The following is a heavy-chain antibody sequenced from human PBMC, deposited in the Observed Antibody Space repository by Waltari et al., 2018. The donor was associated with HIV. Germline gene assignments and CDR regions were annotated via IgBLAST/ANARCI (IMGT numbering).Heavy chain of an antibody. CDR3: ATNGGYSIGNWFDP. D-gene: IGHD1-26*01. V-gene: IGHV4-39*01. CDR2: IYYSGST. Sequence: QLQLQESGPGLVKPSETLSLTCTVSGGSISRSSYYWGWIRQPPGKGLEWIGSIYYSGSTYFNPSLKSRVTISVDTPKNQFSLKVRSVTAADTAVYYCATNGGYSIGNWFDPWGQGTLVTVSS. CDR1: GGSISRSSYY. J-gene: IGHJ5*02.